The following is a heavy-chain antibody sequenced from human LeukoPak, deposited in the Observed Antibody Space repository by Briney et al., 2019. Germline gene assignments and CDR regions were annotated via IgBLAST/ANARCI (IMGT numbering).Heavy chain of an antibody. V-gene: IGHV3-21*06. Sequence: PGGSLRLSCAASDFTFSAYTMNWIRLAPGKGLEWVSSISSSRTYIYYADSVKGQFTISRDNAKNSLYLQMNSLRAEDTALYFCARDSDYGDYFDHWGQGTLVTVSS. CDR2: ISSSRTYI. CDR1: DFTFSAYT. CDR3: ARDSDYGDYFDH. J-gene: IGHJ4*02. D-gene: IGHD4-17*01.